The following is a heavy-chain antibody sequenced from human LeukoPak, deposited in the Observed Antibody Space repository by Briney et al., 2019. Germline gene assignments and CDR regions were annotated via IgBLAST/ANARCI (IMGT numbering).Heavy chain of an antibody. D-gene: IGHD3-22*01. Sequence: GASVKVSCKASGYTFTGYYMHWVRQAPGQGLEWMGWINPNSGGTNYAQKFQGRVTMTRDTSISTAYMELSSLRSEDTAVYYCARGYYYDSSGYLVYWGQGTLVTVSS. J-gene: IGHJ4*02. V-gene: IGHV1-2*02. CDR1: GYTFTGYY. CDR2: INPNSGGT. CDR3: ARGYYYDSSGYLVY.